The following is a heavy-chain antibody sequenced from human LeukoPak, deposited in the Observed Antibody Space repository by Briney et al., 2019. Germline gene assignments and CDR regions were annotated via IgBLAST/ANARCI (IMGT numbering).Heavy chain of an antibody. J-gene: IGHJ4*02. CDR1: GGSFSGYY. CDR2: INHSGST. Sequence: PSETLSLTCAVYGGSFSGYYCSWLRQPPGKGLEWIGEINHSGSTNYNPSLKSRVTISVDTSKNQFSLKLSSVTAADTAVYYCASSRTLDYWGQGTLVTVSS. CDR3: ASSRTLDY. V-gene: IGHV4-34*01.